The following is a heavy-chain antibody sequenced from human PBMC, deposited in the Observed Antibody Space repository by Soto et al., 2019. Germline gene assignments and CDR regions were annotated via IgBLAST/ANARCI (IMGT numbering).Heavy chain of an antibody. D-gene: IGHD3-10*01. Sequence: ASVKVSCKASGYTFTSYDINWVRQATGQGLEWMGWMNPNSGNTGYAQKFQGRVTMTRNTSISTAYMELSSLRSADTAVYYGAKANSNRLLWFGELVFGGSDYWGHGTLVTVSS. CDR3: AKANSNRLLWFGELVFGGSDY. J-gene: IGHJ4*01. CDR1: GYTFTSYD. CDR2: MNPNSGNT. V-gene: IGHV1-8*01.